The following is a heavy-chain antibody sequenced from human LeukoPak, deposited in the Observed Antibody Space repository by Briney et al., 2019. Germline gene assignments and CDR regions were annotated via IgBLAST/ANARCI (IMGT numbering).Heavy chain of an antibody. J-gene: IGHJ4*02. CDR1: GGSISSYY. D-gene: IGHD4-23*01. CDR3: ARDVRTTVVTPGYFDY. CDR2: IHCSGST. V-gene: IGHV4-59*01. Sequence: PSKTLSLTCAVYGGSISSYYWSWIRQPPGKGLEWIGYIHCSGSTKYNPSLKSRVTISVDTSKNQFSLKLSSVTAADTAVYYCARDVRTTVVTPGYFDYWGQGTLVTVSS.